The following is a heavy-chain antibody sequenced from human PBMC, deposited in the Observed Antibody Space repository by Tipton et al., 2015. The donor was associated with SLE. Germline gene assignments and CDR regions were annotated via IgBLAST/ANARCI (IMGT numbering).Heavy chain of an antibody. CDR1: GFSFSSYA. V-gene: IGHV3-30*04. Sequence: SLRLSCAASGFSFSSYAMHWVRQAPGKGLEWVAVISYNGGNKDYADSVKGRLTISRDNSKNTLFLQMNSLRAVDTAVYYCARAYATSQHHPRYFDLWGRGTLVTVSS. CDR2: ISYNGGNK. J-gene: IGHJ2*01. D-gene: IGHD2-2*01. CDR3: ARAYATSQHHPRYFDL.